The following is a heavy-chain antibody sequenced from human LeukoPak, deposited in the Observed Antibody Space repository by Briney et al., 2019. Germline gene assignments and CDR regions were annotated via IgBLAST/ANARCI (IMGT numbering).Heavy chain of an antibody. CDR2: ISYDGSNK. D-gene: IGHD3-10*01. J-gene: IGHJ6*03. V-gene: IGHV3-30-3*01. CDR1: GFTFSSYA. Sequence: GGSLRLSCAASGFTFSSYAMHWVRQAPGKGLEWVAVISYDGSNKYYADSVKGRFTISRDNSKNTLYLQMNSLRAEDTAVYYCARETTYYYGSGSMDVWGKGTTVTVSS. CDR3: ARETTYYYGSGSMDV.